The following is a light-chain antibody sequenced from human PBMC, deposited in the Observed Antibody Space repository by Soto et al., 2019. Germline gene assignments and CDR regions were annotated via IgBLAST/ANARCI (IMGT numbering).Light chain of an antibody. CDR2: AAS. J-gene: IGKJ1*01. V-gene: IGKV1-39*01. CDR1: QSISSY. CDR3: QQSYSTPRT. Sequence: DIPMTPSPSSLSASVGDRVTITCRASQSISSYLNWYQQKPGKAPKLLIYAASSLQSGVPSRFSGSGSVTDFTRTISSLQPEDFATYYCQQSYSTPRTFGQGTKVDIK.